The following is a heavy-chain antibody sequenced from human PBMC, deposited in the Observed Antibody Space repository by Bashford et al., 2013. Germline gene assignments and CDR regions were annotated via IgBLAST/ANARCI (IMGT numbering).Heavy chain of an antibody. D-gene: IGHD2-15*01. CDR2: IIPIFGTA. CDR1: GGTFSSYA. Sequence: SVKVSCKASGGTFSSYAISWVRQAPGQGLEWMGGIIPIFGTANYAQKFQGRVTITADESTSTAYMELSSLRSEDTAVYYCASGEKGGGSCYSCYYYGMDVWGQGTTVTVSS. J-gene: IGHJ6*02. CDR3: ASGEKGGGSCYSCYYYGMDV. V-gene: IGHV1-69*13.